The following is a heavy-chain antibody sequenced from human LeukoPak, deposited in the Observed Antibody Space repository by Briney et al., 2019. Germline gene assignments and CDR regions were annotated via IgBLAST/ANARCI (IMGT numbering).Heavy chain of an antibody. J-gene: IGHJ4*02. CDR3: ARHPREVPAARSYFDY. Sequence: PSETLSLTCTVSGGSISSSSYYWGWIRQPPGKGLEWIGSIYYSGSTYYNPSLKSRVTISVDTSKNQFSLKLSSVTAADTAVYYCARHPREVPAARSYFDYWGQGTLVTVSS. CDR2: IYYSGST. D-gene: IGHD2-2*01. CDR1: GGSISSSSYY. V-gene: IGHV4-39*01.